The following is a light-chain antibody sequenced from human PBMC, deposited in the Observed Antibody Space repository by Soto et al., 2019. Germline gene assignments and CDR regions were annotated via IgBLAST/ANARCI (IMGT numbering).Light chain of an antibody. Sequence: EIVMTQSPATLSVSPGERATLSCRASESVKSNLAWYQQKPGQAPRLLIYDVSNRATGIPARFSGSGSGTDFTLTISSLGPEDFAVYYCQQRYNWPRKCGQGTKGDIK. CDR3: QQRYNWPRK. J-gene: IGKJ1*01. CDR1: ESVKSN. CDR2: DVS. V-gene: IGKV3-11*01.